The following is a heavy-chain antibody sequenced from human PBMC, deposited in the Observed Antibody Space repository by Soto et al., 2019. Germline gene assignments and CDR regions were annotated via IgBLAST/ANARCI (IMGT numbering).Heavy chain of an antibody. CDR2: INHSGST. CDR1: GGSFSGYY. J-gene: IGHJ6*02. CDR3: ASVRGGYYYAMDV. Sequence: PSETLSLTCAVYGGSFSGYYWSWIRQPPGKGLGWIGKINHSGSTNYNPSLKSRVTISVDKSKNQFSLKLSSVTAADTAVYYCASVRGGYYYAMDVWGQGTTVTVSS. V-gene: IGHV4-34*01. D-gene: IGHD3-10*02.